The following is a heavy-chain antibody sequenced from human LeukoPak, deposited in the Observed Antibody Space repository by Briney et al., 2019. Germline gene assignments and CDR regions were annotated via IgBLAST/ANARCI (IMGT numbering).Heavy chain of an antibody. D-gene: IGHD2-21*02. CDR3: ARDPVDCGGDCSIVVFDI. V-gene: IGHV3-11*05. CDR1: GFTFSDYY. CDR2: ISGSSSYT. Sequence: GGSLRLSCAASGFTFSDYYMTWIRQAPGKGLEWLSYISGSSSYTNYADSVRGRFTISRDNAKNSLYLEMSSLRAMDTAVYYCARDPVDCGGDCSIVVFDIWGLGTMVTVSS. J-gene: IGHJ3*02.